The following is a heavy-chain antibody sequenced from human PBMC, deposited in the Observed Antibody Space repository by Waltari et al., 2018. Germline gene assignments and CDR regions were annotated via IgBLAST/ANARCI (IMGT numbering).Heavy chain of an antibody. CDR3: AKSPQLTTANWFDT. Sequence: QIQMIQSGADVKEPGTSVKVPCEVSGGTVSSNACSWVRQVPGEGLEWMGGILPLLGVKDYARRFQDRVMITADEVTKTAYMDLNSLTADDTAVYYCAKSPQLTTANWFDTWGQGMLVTVSS. D-gene: IGHD6-13*01. CDR2: ILPLLGVK. V-gene: IGHV1-69*04. CDR1: GGTVSSNA. J-gene: IGHJ5*02.